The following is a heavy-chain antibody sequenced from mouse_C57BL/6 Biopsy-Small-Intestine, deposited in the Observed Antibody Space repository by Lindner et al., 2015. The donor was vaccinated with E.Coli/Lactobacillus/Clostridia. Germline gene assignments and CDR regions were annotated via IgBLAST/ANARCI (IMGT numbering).Heavy chain of an antibody. CDR3: ARSEGSSGFFDY. CDR2: IYPYNGLS. Sequence: VQLQESGPELVKPGASVKISCKASGYSFTDYYMHWVKQSRGNFLDWIGYIYPYNGLSSYNQKFKGKATLTVDKSSSTAYMELRSLTSEDSAVYYCARSEGSSGFFDYWGQGTTLTVSS. D-gene: IGHD3-2*02. V-gene: IGHV1-31*01. J-gene: IGHJ2*01. CDR1: GYSFTDYY.